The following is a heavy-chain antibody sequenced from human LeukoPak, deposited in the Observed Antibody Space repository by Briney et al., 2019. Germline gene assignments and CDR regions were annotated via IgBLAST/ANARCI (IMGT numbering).Heavy chain of an antibody. Sequence: GSLRLSCAASGFTFSSYGMHWVRQAPGKGLEWVAVISYDGSNKYYADSVKGRFTISRDNSKNTLYLQMNSLRAEDTAVYYCAKANIVATSGMDVWGKGTTVTVSS. CDR1: GFTFSSYG. CDR2: ISYDGSNK. D-gene: IGHD5-12*01. CDR3: AKANIVATSGMDV. J-gene: IGHJ6*04. V-gene: IGHV3-30*18.